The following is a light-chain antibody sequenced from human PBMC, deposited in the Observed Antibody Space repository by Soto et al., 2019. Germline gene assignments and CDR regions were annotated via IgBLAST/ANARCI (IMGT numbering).Light chain of an antibody. J-gene: IGKJ2*01. CDR2: GAS. CDR3: QQYGPSPMYT. CDR1: QTVSSSY. Sequence: EIVLTQSPGTLSLSPGERATLSCRASQTVSSSYLAWYQQKPGQAPRLLIYGASTRATGIPGRFSRSASGTDFTLIISRLEPEDFAVYYCQQYGPSPMYTFGQGTNLEIK. V-gene: IGKV3-20*01.